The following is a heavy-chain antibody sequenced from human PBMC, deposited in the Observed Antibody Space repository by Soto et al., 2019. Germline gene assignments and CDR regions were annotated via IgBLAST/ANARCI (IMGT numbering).Heavy chain of an antibody. CDR1: GFTFSSYG. V-gene: IGHV3-30*03. CDR2: ISYDGSDK. CDR3: GRGVVGATTCLQH. D-gene: IGHD1-26*01. J-gene: IGHJ1*01. Sequence: QVQLVESGGGVVQPGRSLRLSCAASGFTFSSYGMHWVRQAPGKGLEWVAVISYDGSDKYYADSVKGRFTISRDNANNPQDRRMDSVRAEDAAGYYGGRGVVGATTCLQHWGQGTLVTVSS.